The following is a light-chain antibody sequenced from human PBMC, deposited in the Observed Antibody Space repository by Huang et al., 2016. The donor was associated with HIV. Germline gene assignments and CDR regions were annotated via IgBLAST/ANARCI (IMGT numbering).Light chain of an antibody. V-gene: IGKV1-NL1*01. Sequence: IQMTQSPSSMSASVGDRVTITCRASQAISNSLVWYQQKPGKAPKLLLLAASRLDSGVPSRFRGSGSGTDYTLTISSLQPDDFATYYCQQYFTTPLAFGGGTKVEIK. CDR1: QAISNS. J-gene: IGKJ4*01. CDR2: AAS. CDR3: QQYFTTPLA.